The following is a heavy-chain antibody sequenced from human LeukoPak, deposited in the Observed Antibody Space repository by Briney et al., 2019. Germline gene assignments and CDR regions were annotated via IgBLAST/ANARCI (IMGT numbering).Heavy chain of an antibody. CDR2: ISGFNGNT. D-gene: IGHD2/OR15-2a*01. CDR1: GYTFASCG. J-gene: IGHJ3*02. V-gene: IGHV1-18*01. Sequence: GASVKVSCKASGYTFASCGISWVRQAPGQGLEWMGWISGFNGNTNHAQNLQDRVTMTTDTSTSTAYMELRSLRSDDTAVYFCARVPNQYCTSRCYYTAFDIWGQGTMVTVSS. CDR3: ARVPNQYCTSRCYYTAFDI.